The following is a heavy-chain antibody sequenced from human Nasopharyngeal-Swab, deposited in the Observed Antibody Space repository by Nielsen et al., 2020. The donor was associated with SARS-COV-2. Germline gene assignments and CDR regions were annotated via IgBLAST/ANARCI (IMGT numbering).Heavy chain of an antibody. CDR2: IIPIFGTA. Sequence: SLKVSCKASGGPFSSYSISWGRQAPGQGLEWMGGIIPIFGTANYAQKFQGRVTITADESTSTAYMELSSLRSEDTAVYYCARAPYGPSIDWGQGTLVTVSS. CDR1: GGPFSSYS. J-gene: IGHJ4*02. V-gene: IGHV1-69*13. D-gene: IGHD2-21*01. CDR3: ARAPYGPSID.